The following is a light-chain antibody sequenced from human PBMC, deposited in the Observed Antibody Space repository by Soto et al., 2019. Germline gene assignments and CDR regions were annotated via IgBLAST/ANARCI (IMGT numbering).Light chain of an antibody. CDR3: SSYPSSGHYA. V-gene: IGLV2-14*01. CDR1: SSDVGAYNY. J-gene: IGLJ1*01. Sequence: QSVLTQPASVSGSPGQSITISCTGASSDVGAYNYVSWYQQHPGKAPKLMIFDVSNRPSGVSNRFSGSKSGNTASLNISGPHPEDDDDHYRSSYPSSGHYAFGPGTKVSV. CDR2: DVS.